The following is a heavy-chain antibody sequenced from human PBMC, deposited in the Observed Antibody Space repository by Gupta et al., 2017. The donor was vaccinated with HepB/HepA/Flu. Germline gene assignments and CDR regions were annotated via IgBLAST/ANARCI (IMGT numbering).Heavy chain of an antibody. Sequence: VQLVQSGAEVKKPGESLKISCTGSGYSFTSYWIGWVRQMPGKGLEWMGIIYPGYSGTRYSPSFQGQVTIAADKSISTAYRQWSSLNASETAMYYYARQYYYDSSGYRNWFDPWGQGTLVTGSS. CDR3: ARQYYYDSSGYRNWFDP. CDR2: IYPGYSGT. CDR1: GYSFTSYW. J-gene: IGHJ5*02. D-gene: IGHD3-22*01. V-gene: IGHV5-51*01.